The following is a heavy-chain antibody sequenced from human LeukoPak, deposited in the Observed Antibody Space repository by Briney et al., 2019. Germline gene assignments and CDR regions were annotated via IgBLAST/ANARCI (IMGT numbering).Heavy chain of an antibody. Sequence: GGSLRLSCAASGFTFSNYWMHWVRQAPGKGLVWVSRTYTDGSSTNYADSVKGRFTISRDNAKNTLYLQMNSLRGEDTAVYYCARDRAWNYFDYWGQGTLVTVSS. D-gene: IGHD3-3*01. V-gene: IGHV3-74*01. CDR3: ARDRAWNYFDY. J-gene: IGHJ4*02. CDR2: TYTDGSST. CDR1: GFTFSNYW.